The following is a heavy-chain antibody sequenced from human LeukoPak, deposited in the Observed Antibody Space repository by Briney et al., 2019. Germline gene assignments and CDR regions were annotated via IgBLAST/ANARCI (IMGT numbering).Heavy chain of an antibody. D-gene: IGHD6-13*01. CDR2: IYYTGST. Sequence: PSETLSLTCTVSGVSISNYYWNWIRQPPGKGLEWIGYIYYTGSTNYNPSLKSRVTMSADTSKNQFSLNLRSVTPEDTAVYYCARNLIPEQLVLNFWGQGTLVTVSS. CDR1: GVSISNYY. CDR3: ARNLIPEQLVLNF. V-gene: IGHV4-59*01. J-gene: IGHJ4*02.